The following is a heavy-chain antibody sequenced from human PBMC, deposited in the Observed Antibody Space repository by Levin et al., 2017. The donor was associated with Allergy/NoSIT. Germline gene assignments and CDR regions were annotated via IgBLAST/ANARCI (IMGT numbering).Heavy chain of an antibody. CDR1: GFRFSDYY. CDR2: ISVSGRET. CDR3: AREGFWTD. D-gene: IGHD3/OR15-3a*01. V-gene: IGHV3-11*06. J-gene: IGHJ4*02. Sequence: GGSLRLSCAATGFRFSDYYMSWIRQVPGKGLEWVSYISVSGRETNYADSVKGRFTISRDNAMNSLSLHMNSLRVDDSAVYYCAREGFWTDWGQGTLVTVSS.